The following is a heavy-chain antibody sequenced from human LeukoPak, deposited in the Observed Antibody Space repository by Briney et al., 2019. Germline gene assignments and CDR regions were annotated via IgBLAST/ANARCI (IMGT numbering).Heavy chain of an antibody. CDR3: ARDNYRWGCAFDI. V-gene: IGHV3-21*01. D-gene: IGHD5-24*01. CDR1: GFTFSSYS. Sequence: GGSLRLSCAASGFTFSSYSMNWVRQAPGKGLEWVSSISSSSSYIYYADSVKGRFTISRDNAKNSLYLQMNSLRAEDTAVYYCARDNYRWGCAFDIWGQGTMVTVSS. CDR2: ISSSSSYI. J-gene: IGHJ3*02.